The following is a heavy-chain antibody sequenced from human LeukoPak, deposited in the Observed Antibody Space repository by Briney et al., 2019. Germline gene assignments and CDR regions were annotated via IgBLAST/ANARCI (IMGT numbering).Heavy chain of an antibody. D-gene: IGHD6-13*01. V-gene: IGHV3-20*04. CDR2: INWNGGST. J-gene: IGHJ5*02. Sequence: GGSLRLSCAASGFTFDDYGMSWVRQAPGKGLEWVSGINWNGGSTGYADSVKGRFTISRDNAKNSLYLQMNSLRAEDTALYYCAREGGSSWFSSSWYNWFDPWGQGTLVTVSS. CDR3: AREGGSSWFSSSWYNWFDP. CDR1: GFTFDDYG.